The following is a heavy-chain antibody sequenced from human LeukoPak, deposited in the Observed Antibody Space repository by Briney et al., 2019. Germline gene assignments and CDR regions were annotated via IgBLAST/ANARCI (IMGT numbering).Heavy chain of an antibody. Sequence: GGSLRLSCAASGFTFSDYSMHWVRQAPGKGLEWVSSISSGSTYKYSAGSVKGRFTISRDNAKNSLFLQMNSLRAEDSAVYYCTRGPTLIGVAGTWPLDYWGQGTLVTVSS. J-gene: IGHJ4*02. CDR2: ISSGSTYK. V-gene: IGHV3-21*01. CDR3: TRGPTLIGVAGTWPLDY. D-gene: IGHD6-19*01. CDR1: GFTFSDYS.